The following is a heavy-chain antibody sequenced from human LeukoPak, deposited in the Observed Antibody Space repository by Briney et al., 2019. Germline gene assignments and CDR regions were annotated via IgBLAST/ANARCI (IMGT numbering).Heavy chain of an antibody. J-gene: IGHJ4*02. D-gene: IGHD2-8*01. Sequence: SETLSLTCTVSGGSISSGDYYWSWIRQPPGKGLEWIGYIYYSGSTYYNPSLKSRVTISVDTSKNQFSLKLSSVTAADTAVYYCASSIVLMVYAIGYWGQGTLVTVSS. V-gene: IGHV4-30-4*01. CDR2: IYYSGST. CDR1: GGSISSGDYY. CDR3: ASSIVLMVYAIGY.